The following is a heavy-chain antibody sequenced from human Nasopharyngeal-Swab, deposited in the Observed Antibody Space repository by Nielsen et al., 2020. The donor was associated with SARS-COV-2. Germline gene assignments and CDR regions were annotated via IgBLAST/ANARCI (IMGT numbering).Heavy chain of an antibody. V-gene: IGHV4-4*02. D-gene: IGHD3-3*01. CDR2: IYHSGST. Sequence: SETLSLTCAVSGGSISSSNWWSWVRQPPGQGLEWSGTIYHSGSTNYNPSLKSRVTISVDKSKNQFSLKLSSVTAADTAVYYCARDGGWGTIFGVVIIQKEYYYYYGMDVWGQGTTVTVSS. J-gene: IGHJ6*02. CDR1: GGSISSSNW. CDR3: ARDGGWGTIFGVVIIQKEYYYYYGMDV.